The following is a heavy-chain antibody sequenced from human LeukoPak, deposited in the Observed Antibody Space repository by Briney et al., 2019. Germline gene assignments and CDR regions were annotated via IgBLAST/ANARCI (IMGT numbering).Heavy chain of an antibody. V-gene: IGHV4-61*02. CDR3: ARTTEGYCRGRSCYSYYYYMDV. CDR1: GDSISSGDYY. Sequence: SETLSLTCTVSGDSISSGDYYWSWIRQPAGKGLEWIGRISSSGSTNYNPSLKSRVTISVDTSKNQFSLKLSSVTAADTAVYYCARTTEGYCRGRSCYSYYYYMDVWGKGTTVTVSS. D-gene: IGHD2-15*01. J-gene: IGHJ6*03. CDR2: ISSSGST.